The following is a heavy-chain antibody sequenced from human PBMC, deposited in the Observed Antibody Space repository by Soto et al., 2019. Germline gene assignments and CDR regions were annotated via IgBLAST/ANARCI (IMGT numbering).Heavy chain of an antibody. CDR3: ARLGGAARPLSAFDI. D-gene: IGHD6-6*01. J-gene: IGHJ3*02. Sequence: QVQLQESGPGLVKPSETLSLTCTVSSGSISDYYWSWIRHPPGKGLEWIGYFYYRGTTSYKSSLKSRATISGDPSKNQLSLKLSSVTAADTAVYYCARLGGAARPLSAFDIWGQGTMVTVSS. V-gene: IGHV4-59*01. CDR1: SGSISDYY. CDR2: FYYRGTT.